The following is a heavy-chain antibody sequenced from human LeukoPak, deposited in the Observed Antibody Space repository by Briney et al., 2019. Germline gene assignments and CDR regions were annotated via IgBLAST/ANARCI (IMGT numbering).Heavy chain of an antibody. CDR3: AKEWFGEVSPNVLEY. CDR2: ISYDGSNE. J-gene: IGHJ4*02. CDR1: GFTFRTYG. Sequence: GRSLRLSCAASGFTFRTYGMHWVRQAPGKGLEWVALISYDGSNEYYADSVKGRFTISRDNSKNTLYLQVNSLTPEDTAVYYCAKEWFGEVSPNVLEYWGQGTLVTVSS. V-gene: IGHV3-30*18. D-gene: IGHD3-10*01.